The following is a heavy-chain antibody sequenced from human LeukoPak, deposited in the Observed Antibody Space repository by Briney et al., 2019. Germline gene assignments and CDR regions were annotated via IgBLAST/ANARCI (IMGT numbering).Heavy chain of an antibody. CDR3: ARRRVTKFDY. CDR1: GGSFSGYY. J-gene: IGHJ4*02. CDR2: INHSGST. D-gene: IGHD4-17*01. V-gene: IGHV4-34*01. Sequence: PSETLSLTCAVYGGSFSGYYWSWIRQPPGKGLEWIGEINHSGSTNYNPSLKSRVTISVDTSKNQFSLKLSSVTAADTAVYYCARRRVTKFDYWGQGTLVTVSS.